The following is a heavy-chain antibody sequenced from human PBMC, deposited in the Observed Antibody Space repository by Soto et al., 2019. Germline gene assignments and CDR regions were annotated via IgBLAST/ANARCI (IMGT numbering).Heavy chain of an antibody. CDR2: IYYSGST. D-gene: IGHD3-9*01. Sequence: SETLSLTCTVSGGSISSYYWSWIRQPPGKGLEWIGYIYYSGSTNYNPSLKSRVTISVDTSKNQFSLKLSSVTAADTAVYYCAREYYDILTGYHYYYYMDVWGKGTTVTVSS. CDR3: AREYYDILTGYHYYYYMDV. V-gene: IGHV4-59*01. J-gene: IGHJ6*03. CDR1: GGSISSYY.